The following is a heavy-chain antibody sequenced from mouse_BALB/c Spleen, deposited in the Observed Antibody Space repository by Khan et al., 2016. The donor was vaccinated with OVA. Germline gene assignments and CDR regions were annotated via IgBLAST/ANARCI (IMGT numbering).Heavy chain of an antibody. J-gene: IGHJ4*01. CDR1: GFNIRHYY. D-gene: IGHD4-1*01. CDR3: TTGWGYAMDY. Sequence: VRLQQSGADLVRSGASVKLSCIASGFNIRHYYLHWVKQRPEQGLEWIGWIDPDNGDTEYDPKSQGKATMTADTSSNTAYLQLSSLTSEDTAVYYCTTGWGYAMDYWGQGTSVTVSS. V-gene: IGHV14-4*02. CDR2: IDPDNGDT.